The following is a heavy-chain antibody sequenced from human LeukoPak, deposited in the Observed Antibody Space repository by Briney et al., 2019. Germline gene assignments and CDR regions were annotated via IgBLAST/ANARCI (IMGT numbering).Heavy chain of an antibody. D-gene: IGHD2-2*01. Sequence: PSETLSLTCTVSGGSISSYYWSWIRQPAGKGLEWIGRIYSSGSTNYNPSLKSRVTMSVDTSKNQFSLKLSSVTAADTAVYYCARDVVVPATANYYHYYYDMDVWGKGTAVTVSS. J-gene: IGHJ6*03. CDR2: IYSSGST. V-gene: IGHV4-4*07. CDR1: GGSISSYY. CDR3: ARDVVVPATANYYHYYYDMDV.